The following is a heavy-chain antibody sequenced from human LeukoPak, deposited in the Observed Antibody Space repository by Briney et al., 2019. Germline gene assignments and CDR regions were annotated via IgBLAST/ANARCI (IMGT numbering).Heavy chain of an antibody. Sequence: GASVKVSCKASGYTFTSYDISWVRQATGQGLEWMGWMNPNSGNTGYAQKFQGRVTMTRNTSISTAYMELSSLRSEDTAVYYCARGITIFGVVTHYYYYGMDVWGQGTTVTVSS. V-gene: IGHV1-8*01. CDR3: ARGITIFGVVTHYYYYGMDV. D-gene: IGHD3-3*01. CDR2: MNPNSGNT. J-gene: IGHJ6*02. CDR1: GYTFTSYD.